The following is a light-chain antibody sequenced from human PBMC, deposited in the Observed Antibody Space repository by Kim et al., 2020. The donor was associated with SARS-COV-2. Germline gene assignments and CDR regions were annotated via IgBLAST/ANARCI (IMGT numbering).Light chain of an antibody. J-gene: IGKJ2*01. V-gene: IGKV3-20*01. CDR3: QQYAGSPYN. CDR2: GAS. Sequence: ELVLTQSPGTLSLSPGERATLSCRASQTLSTDFLAWYQQKPGQAPSLLIYGASSRATGIPDRFSGSASGTDFTLTISRLEPEDFAVYYCQQYAGSPYNFGQGTKLEIK. CDR1: QTLSTDF.